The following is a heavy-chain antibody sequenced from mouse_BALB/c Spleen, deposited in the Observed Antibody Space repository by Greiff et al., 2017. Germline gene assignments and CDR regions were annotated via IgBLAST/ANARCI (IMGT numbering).Heavy chain of an antibody. Sequence: EVKLQESGPELVKPGASVKISCKASGYSFTGYFMNWVKQSHGKSLEWIGRINPYNGDTFYNQKFKGKATLTVDKSSSTAHMELLSLTSEDSAVYYCGRGYYGSSPWFAYWGQGTLVTVSA. CDR3: GRGYYGSSPWFAY. J-gene: IGHJ3*01. D-gene: IGHD1-1*01. V-gene: IGHV1-37*01. CDR1: GYSFTGYF. CDR2: INPYNGDT.